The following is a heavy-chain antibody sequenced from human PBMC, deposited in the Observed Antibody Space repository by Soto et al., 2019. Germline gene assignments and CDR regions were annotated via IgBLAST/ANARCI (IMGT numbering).Heavy chain of an antibody. J-gene: IGHJ6*02. Sequence: QVQLVQSGAEVKMPGSSVKVSCRASGGAFNNYVITWVRQAPGQGLECMGGIIPIYGTPNYAQKFLGRVTITAVASTSTVYIEVKSLRSEDTAVYSCARARVHSNFESCMDVWGQGTTVSVSS. V-gene: IGHV1-69*01. CDR2: IIPIYGTP. CDR3: ARARVHSNFESCMDV. D-gene: IGHD4-4*01. CDR1: GGAFNNYV.